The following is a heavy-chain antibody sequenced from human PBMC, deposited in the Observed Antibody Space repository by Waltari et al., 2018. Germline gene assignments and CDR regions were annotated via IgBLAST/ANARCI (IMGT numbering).Heavy chain of an antibody. CDR3: VRLEDCSGPGGNCYSGDIFALDV. CDR2: INQSGST. D-gene: IGHD2-15*01. V-gene: IGHV4-34*01. CDR1: GGSFSGYY. Sequence: QVQLQQWGAGLLKPSETLSLTCAVYGGSFSGYYWSWIRQPPGKGLEWIGEINQSGSTNYNPSLKSRVTISVDTSKNQFSLKLSSVTAADTGVYYCVRLEDCSGPGGNCYSGDIFALDVWGQGTTVTVSS. J-gene: IGHJ6*02.